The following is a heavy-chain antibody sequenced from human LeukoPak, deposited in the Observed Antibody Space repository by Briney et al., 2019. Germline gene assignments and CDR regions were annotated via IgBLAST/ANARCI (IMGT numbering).Heavy chain of an antibody. Sequence: PSETLSLTCTVSGGSISSGRYYWSWIRQPAGKGLEWIGRIYTSGSTNYNPSLKSRVTISVDTSKSQFSLKLSSVTAADTAVYYCARDGARGHGPFDIWGQGTMVTVSS. CDR1: GGSISSGRYY. D-gene: IGHD4/OR15-4a*01. V-gene: IGHV4-61*02. CDR3: ARDGARGHGPFDI. J-gene: IGHJ3*02. CDR2: IYTSGST.